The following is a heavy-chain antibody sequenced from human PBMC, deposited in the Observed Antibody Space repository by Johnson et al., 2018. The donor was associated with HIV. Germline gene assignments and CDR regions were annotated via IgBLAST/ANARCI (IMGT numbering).Heavy chain of an antibody. CDR3: AKVDCGGDTCAGYDPFDL. CDR2: IKTDGRGT. D-gene: IGHD2-21*01. V-gene: IGHV3-74*01. Sequence: VQLVESGGGLVQPGGSLKLSCAASGFTFSDHWMYWVRQAPGKGLVWVSRIKTDGRGTNYADSVRGRFTISRDDAKNTLYLQMNSLRAEDTAVYYCAKVDCGGDTCAGYDPFDLWGQVTLGTGSS. CDR1: GFTFSDHW. J-gene: IGHJ3*01.